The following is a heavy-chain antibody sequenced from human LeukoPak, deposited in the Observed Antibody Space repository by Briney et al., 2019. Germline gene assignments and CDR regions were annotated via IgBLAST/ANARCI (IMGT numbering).Heavy chain of an antibody. CDR3: ARDNRSSGWYITNCYGMDV. D-gene: IGHD6-19*01. J-gene: IGHJ6*02. CDR1: GFAFSSYA. Sequence: GRSVRLSCAASGFAFSSYAMHWVRQAPGKGLEWVAVISYDGSNKYYADSVKGRFTISRDNSKNTLYLQMNSLRAEDTAVYYCARDNRSSGWYITNCYGMDVWGQGTTVTVSS. V-gene: IGHV3-30-3*01. CDR2: ISYDGSNK.